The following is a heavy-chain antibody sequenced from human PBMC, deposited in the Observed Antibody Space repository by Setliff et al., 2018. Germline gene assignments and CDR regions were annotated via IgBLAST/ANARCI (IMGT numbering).Heavy chain of an antibody. CDR2: IYYRGTT. CDR3: ARHATYYYGSGNLPFDS. V-gene: IGHV4-39*01. CDR1: GGAMDSGVYY. Sequence: SETLSLTCNVSGGAMDSGVYYWGWIRQPPGKGLEWIGRIYYRGTTYYNSSLKSRVTISVDTSKNQFSLRLSSVTAADTAVYYCARHATYYYGSGNLPFDSWGQGTLVTVSS. D-gene: IGHD3-10*01. J-gene: IGHJ4*02.